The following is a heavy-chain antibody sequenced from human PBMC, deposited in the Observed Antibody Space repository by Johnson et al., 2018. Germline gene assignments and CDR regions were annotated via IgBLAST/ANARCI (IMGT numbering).Heavy chain of an antibody. D-gene: IGHD6-13*01. J-gene: IGHJ6*02. CDR3: AKDRIAAAGYYGMDV. V-gene: IGHV3-30*18. CDR1: GFTFSSYG. Sequence: QVQLVESGGGVVQPGRSLRLSCAASGFTFSSYGMHWVRQAPGKGLEWVALISYDGSNKYYADSVKGRFTISRDNSKNTLYLQMNSLRAEDTAVYYCAKDRIAAAGYYGMDVWGQGTTVTVSS. CDR2: ISYDGSNK.